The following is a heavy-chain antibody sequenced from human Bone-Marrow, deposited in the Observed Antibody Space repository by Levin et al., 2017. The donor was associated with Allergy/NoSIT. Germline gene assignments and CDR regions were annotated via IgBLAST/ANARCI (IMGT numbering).Heavy chain of an antibody. CDR3: ATDAGSAAFDI. J-gene: IGHJ3*02. V-gene: IGHV3-33*01. D-gene: IGHD6-19*01. CDR1: GFSFSRYG. Sequence: GGSLRLSCAASGFSFSRYGMHWVRQAPGKGLDWVAVIWADGSKKYYADSVEGRFTISRDNSKDTLNLQMNSLRAEDTAVYYCATDAGSAAFDIWGQGTMVTVSS. CDR2: IWADGSKK.